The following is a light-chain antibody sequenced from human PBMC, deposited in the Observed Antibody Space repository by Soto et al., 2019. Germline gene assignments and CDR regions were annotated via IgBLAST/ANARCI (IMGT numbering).Light chain of an antibody. CDR2: DVS. J-gene: IGKJ1*01. Sequence: DIQMTQSPPTLSASVGDRVTITCRASQSISSWLAWYQQRPGKAPNLLIYDVSSLESGVPSRFSGSGSGTEFTLTISSLQPDDFATSSCQQYTNYPWTFGQGTEVEIK. CDR1: QSISSW. CDR3: QQYTNYPWT. V-gene: IGKV1-5*01.